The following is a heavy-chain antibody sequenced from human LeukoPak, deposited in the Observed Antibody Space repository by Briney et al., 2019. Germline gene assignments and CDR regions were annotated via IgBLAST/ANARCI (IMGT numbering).Heavy chain of an antibody. CDR3: ARYYYDSSGYYSVEFDY. CDR1: GGSFSGYY. V-gene: IGHV4-34*01. CDR2: INHSGST. Sequence: SETLSLTCAVYGGSFSGYYWSWIRQPPGKGLEWIGEINHSGSTNYNPSLKSRVTISVDTSKNQFSLKLSSVTAADTAVYYCARYYYDSSGYYSVEFDYWGQGTLVTVSS. D-gene: IGHD3-22*01. J-gene: IGHJ4*02.